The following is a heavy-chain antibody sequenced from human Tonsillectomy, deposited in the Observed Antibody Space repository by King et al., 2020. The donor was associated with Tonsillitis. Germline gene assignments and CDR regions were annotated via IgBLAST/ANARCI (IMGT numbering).Heavy chain of an antibody. V-gene: IGHV3-33*01. CDR2: IWYDGSNK. J-gene: IGHJ6*02. Sequence: VQLVESGGGVVQPGRSLRLSCAASGFTFSSYGMHWVRQAPGKGLEWVAVIWYDGSNKYYADSVKGRFTISRDNSKNTLYLQMNSLRAEDTAVYYCARFVVSRTGFLEWLLPLGDYYGMDVWGQGTTVTVSS. CDR1: GFTFSSYG. CDR3: ARFVVSRTGFLEWLLPLGDYYGMDV. D-gene: IGHD3-3*01.